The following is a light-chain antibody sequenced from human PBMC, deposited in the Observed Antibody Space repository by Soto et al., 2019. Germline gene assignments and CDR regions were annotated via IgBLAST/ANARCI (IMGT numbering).Light chain of an antibody. V-gene: IGKV3-15*01. Sequence: IVLTQSPGTLSLSPGERATLSCRASQSVSNNYLAWYQQKPGQAPRLLIYGASTRATGIPARFSGSGSGTEFTLTISSLQSEDFAIYYCQQYKNWPQTFGQGTKVDIK. CDR2: GAS. CDR3: QQYKNWPQT. CDR1: QSVSNN. J-gene: IGKJ1*01.